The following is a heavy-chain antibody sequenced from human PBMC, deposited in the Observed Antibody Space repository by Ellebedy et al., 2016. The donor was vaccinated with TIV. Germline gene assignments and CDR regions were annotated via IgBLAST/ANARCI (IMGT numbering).Heavy chain of an antibody. CDR2: LHYSGNT. CDR3: SRGLGPIGYCSGTSCYWDH. D-gene: IGHD2-2*01. Sequence: GSLRLSXTVSGGSITSSSYYWGWIRQPPGKGLEWIGSLHYSGNTYYNPSLKSRVTISEDTSHNQFSLKLSSVTAADTAVYYCSRGLGPIGYCSGTSCYWDHWGRGTLVTVSS. J-gene: IGHJ4*02. V-gene: IGHV4-39*07. CDR1: GGSITSSSYY.